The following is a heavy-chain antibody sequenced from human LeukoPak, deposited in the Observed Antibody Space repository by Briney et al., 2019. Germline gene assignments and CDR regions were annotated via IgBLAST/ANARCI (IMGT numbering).Heavy chain of an antibody. J-gene: IGHJ4*02. D-gene: IGHD3-22*01. CDR2: ISRSGDRN. V-gene: IGHV3-23*01. CDR1: GFTFSTYG. Sequence: GGSLRLSCAASGFTFSTYGMNWVRQAPGKGLEWVSGISRSGDRNHYADSVKGRFTISRDNAKNSLYLQMNSLRAEDTAVYYCARASYYYDSSEDFGYWGQGTLVTVSS. CDR3: ARASYYYDSSEDFGY.